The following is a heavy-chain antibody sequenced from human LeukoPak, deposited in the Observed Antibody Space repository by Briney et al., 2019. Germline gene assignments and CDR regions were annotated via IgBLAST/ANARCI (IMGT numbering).Heavy chain of an antibody. V-gene: IGHV3-30*04. J-gene: IGHJ4*02. CDR2: ISYDGSNK. D-gene: IGHD6-13*01. CDR3: ARDPGIAAADLSFDY. Sequence: GGSLRLSCAASGFTFSSYAMRWVRQAPGKGLEWVAVISYDGSNKYYADSVKGRLTISRDNSKNTLYLQMNSLRAEDTAVYYCARDPGIAAADLSFDYWGQGTLVTVSS. CDR1: GFTFSSYA.